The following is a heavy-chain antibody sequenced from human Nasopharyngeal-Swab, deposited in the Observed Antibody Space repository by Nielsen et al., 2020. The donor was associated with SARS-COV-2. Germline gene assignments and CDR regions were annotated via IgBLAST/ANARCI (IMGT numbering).Heavy chain of an antibody. CDR1: GGSISSSIYY. D-gene: IGHD3-9*01. V-gene: IGHV4-39*02. CDR3: ARDRAGLRYFDWLYLGGMDV. J-gene: IGHJ6*02. Sequence: SETLSLTCTVSGGSISSSIYYWGWIRQPPGKGLEWIGSIYYSGSTYYNPSLKSRVTISVDTSKNQFSLKLSSVTAADTAVYYCARDRAGLRYFDWLYLGGMDVWGQGTTVTVSS. CDR2: IYYSGST.